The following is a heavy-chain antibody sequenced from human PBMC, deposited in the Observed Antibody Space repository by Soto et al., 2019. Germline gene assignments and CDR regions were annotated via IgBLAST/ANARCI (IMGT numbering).Heavy chain of an antibody. Sequence: QVQLQESGPGLVKPSETLSLTCTVSGGSISSYYWSWIRQPAGKGLEWIGRIYTSGSSNYNPSLKSRVTMSVDTSKNQFSLKLSSVTAADTAVYYCARDRYYYGSGSYRGYFDYWGQGTLVTVSS. CDR3: ARDRYYYGSGSYRGYFDY. CDR1: GGSISSYY. CDR2: IYTSGSS. J-gene: IGHJ4*02. D-gene: IGHD3-10*01. V-gene: IGHV4-4*07.